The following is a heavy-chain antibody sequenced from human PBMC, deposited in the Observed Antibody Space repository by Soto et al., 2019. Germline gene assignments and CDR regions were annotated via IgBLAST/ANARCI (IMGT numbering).Heavy chain of an antibody. CDR2: ISAFNGQT. CDR3: ARGGDYYYGLDV. D-gene: IGHD3-16*01. Sequence: ASVKVSCKASGYTFTSYGVSWVRQAPGQGLEWMGWISAFNGQTNYIQKVQGRVTLTTEASTSTAYMELRSLRSDDTAMYYCARGGDYYYGLDVWGQGTTVTVSS. CDR1: GYTFTSYG. J-gene: IGHJ6*02. V-gene: IGHV1-18*01.